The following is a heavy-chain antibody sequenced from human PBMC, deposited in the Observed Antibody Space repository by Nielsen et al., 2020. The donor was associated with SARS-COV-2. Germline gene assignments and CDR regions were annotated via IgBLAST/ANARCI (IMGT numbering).Heavy chain of an antibody. CDR2: ISGSGATT. D-gene: IGHD3-22*01. V-gene: IGHV3-23*01. J-gene: IGHJ4*02. CDR3: ARGPEGYYYDSSGYYRFDY. Sequence: WIRQPPGKGLEWVSAISGSGATTYYADSVKGRFTISRDNAKNSLYLQMNSLRAEDTAVYYCARGPEGYYYDSSGYYRFDYWGQGTLVTVSS.